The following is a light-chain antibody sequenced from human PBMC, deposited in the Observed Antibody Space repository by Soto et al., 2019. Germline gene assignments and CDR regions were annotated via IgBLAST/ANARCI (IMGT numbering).Light chain of an antibody. CDR2: AAS. V-gene: IGKV1-39*01. CDR1: QSISNY. J-gene: IGKJ3*01. CDR3: QQSYTTLFT. Sequence: DIQMPQAPSSLSASVGDRVTITCRASQSISNYLNWYQQKPGKAPKLLIYAASSLQSGVPSRFSGSGSGTEFTLTIRRLQPEDFATYSCQQSYTTLFTFGPGTNVDI.